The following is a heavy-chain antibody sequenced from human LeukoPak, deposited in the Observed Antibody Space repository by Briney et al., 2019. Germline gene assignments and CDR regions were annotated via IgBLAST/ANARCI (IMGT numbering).Heavy chain of an antibody. CDR1: GFTFSKYW. CDR3: ATKQWLAPPPDS. J-gene: IGHJ4*02. V-gene: IGHV3-74*01. CDR2: INTDGTVT. D-gene: IGHD6-19*01. Sequence: GGSLRLSCAASGFTFSKYWMLWVRHAPGKGLESVSRINTDGTVTTYADSVKGRFTVSRDNAHNTMFLQMNSVRDEDTAVYYCATKQWLAPPPDSWGQGTPVTVSS.